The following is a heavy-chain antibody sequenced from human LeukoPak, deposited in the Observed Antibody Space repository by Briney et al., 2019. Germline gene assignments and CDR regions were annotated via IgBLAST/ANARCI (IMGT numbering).Heavy chain of an antibody. CDR3: ARGGMDDILTGYPTY. CDR1: GGTFSSYA. D-gene: IGHD3-9*01. CDR2: IIPILGIA. V-gene: IGHV1-69*04. Sequence: GASVKVSCKASGGTFSSYAISWVRQAPGQGLEWMGRIIPILGIANYAQKFQGRVTITADKSTSTAYMELSSLRSEDTAVYYCARGGMDDILTGYPTYWGQGTLVTVSS. J-gene: IGHJ4*02.